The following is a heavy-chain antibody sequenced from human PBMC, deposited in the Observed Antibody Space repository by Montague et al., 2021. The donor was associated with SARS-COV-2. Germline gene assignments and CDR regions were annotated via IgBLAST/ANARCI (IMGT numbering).Heavy chain of an antibody. CDR3: ARGRREPVLGVIVYYYGMDV. V-gene: IGHV4-39*07. Sequence: SETLSLTCTVSISSSRYYWDWIRQPPGKGLEWIGSIYYSGNTYYNPSLKSRVTISVDTSKNQFSLKLSSVTAADTAVSYCARGRREPVLGVIVYYYGMDVWGQGTTVTVSS. J-gene: IGHJ6*02. D-gene: IGHD3-22*01. CDR2: IYYSGNT. CDR1: ISSSRYY.